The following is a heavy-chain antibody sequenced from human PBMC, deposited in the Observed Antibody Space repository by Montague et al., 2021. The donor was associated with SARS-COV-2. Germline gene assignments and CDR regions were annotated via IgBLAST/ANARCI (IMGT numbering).Heavy chain of an antibody. Sequence: SLRLSCAASGFTFSSYAMHWVRQAPGKGLEWVAVISYDGSNKYYADSVKGRFTISRDNSKNTLYLQMNSLRAEDTAVYCCVGSSSSSLLCAFDIWGQGTMVTVSS. D-gene: IGHD6-6*01. CDR2: ISYDGSNK. CDR1: GFTFSSYA. CDR3: VGSSSSSLLCAFDI. J-gene: IGHJ3*02. V-gene: IGHV3-30-3*01.